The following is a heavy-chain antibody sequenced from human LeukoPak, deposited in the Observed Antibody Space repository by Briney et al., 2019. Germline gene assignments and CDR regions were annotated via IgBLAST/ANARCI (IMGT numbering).Heavy chain of an antibody. Sequence: ASVKVSCKASGYTFTSYDINWVRQATGQGLEWMGWMNPNSGNTGYAQKFQGRVTTTRNTSISTAYMELSSLRSEDTAVYYCARDTDSSGYYSNWFDHWGQGTLVTVSS. CDR1: GYTFTSYD. D-gene: IGHD3-22*01. CDR2: MNPNSGNT. V-gene: IGHV1-8*03. CDR3: ARDTDSSGYYSNWFDH. J-gene: IGHJ5*02.